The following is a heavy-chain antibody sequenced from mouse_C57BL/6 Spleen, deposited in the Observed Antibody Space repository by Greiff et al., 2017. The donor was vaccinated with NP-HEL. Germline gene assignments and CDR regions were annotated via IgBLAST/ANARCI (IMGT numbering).Heavy chain of an antibody. CDR3: ARKEVTPYYYAMDY. Sequence: VKLLESGPGLVQPSQSLSITCTVSGFSLTSYGVHWVRQSPGKGLEWLGVIWRGGSTDYNAAFISRLSISKDNSKSQVFFNMNSLQADDTAIYYCARKEVTPYYYAMDYWGQGTSVTVSS. V-gene: IGHV2-2*01. CDR1: GFSLTSYG. J-gene: IGHJ4*01. CDR2: IWRGGST. D-gene: IGHD2-2*01.